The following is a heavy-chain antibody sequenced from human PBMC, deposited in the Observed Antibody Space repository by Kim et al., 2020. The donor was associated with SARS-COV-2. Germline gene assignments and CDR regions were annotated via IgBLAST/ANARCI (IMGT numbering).Heavy chain of an antibody. CDR2: IWYDGSNK. CDR1: GFTFSSYG. D-gene: IGHD1-7*01. V-gene: IGHV3-33*01. Sequence: GGSLRLSCAASGFTFSSYGMHWVRQAPGKGLEWVAVIWYDGSNKYYADSVKGRFTISRDNSKNTLYLQMNSLRAEDTAVYYCARDLRGDITGTTRGGMDVWGQGTTVTVSS. CDR3: ARDLRGDITGTTRGGMDV. J-gene: IGHJ6*02.